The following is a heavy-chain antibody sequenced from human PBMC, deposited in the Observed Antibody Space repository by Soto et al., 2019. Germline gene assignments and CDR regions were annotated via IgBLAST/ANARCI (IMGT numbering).Heavy chain of an antibody. CDR1: GGTFSSYA. J-gene: IGHJ6*02. V-gene: IGHV1-69*13. CDR3: ARIGYCSGGSCYGRSRYYYYYGMDV. D-gene: IGHD2-15*01. Sequence: SVKVSCKASGGTFSSYAISWVRQAPGQGLEWMGGIIPIFGTANYAQKFQGRVTITADESTSTAYMELSSLRSEDTAVYYCARIGYCSGGSCYGRSRYYYYYGMDVWG. CDR2: IIPIFGTA.